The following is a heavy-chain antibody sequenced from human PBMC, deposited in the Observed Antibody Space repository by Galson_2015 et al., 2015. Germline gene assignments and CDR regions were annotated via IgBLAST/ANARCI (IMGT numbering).Heavy chain of an antibody. CDR2: IIPIFGTA. CDR3: ARVRCSGGSCYSRGHYMDV. J-gene: IGHJ6*03. Sequence: SCKASGGTFSSYAISWVRQAPGQGLEWMGGIIPIFGTANYAQKFQGRVTITADESTSTAYMELSSLRSEDTAVYYCARVRCSGGSCYSRGHYMDVWGKGTTVTVSS. CDR1: GGTFSSYA. D-gene: IGHD2-15*01. V-gene: IGHV1-69*01.